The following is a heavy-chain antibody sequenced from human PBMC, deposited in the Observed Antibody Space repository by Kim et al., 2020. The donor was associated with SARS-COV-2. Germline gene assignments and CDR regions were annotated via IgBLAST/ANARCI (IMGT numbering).Heavy chain of an antibody. CDR3: ARHFCSSTSCYEGIYWYFDH. CDR2: IYYSGST. V-gene: IGHV4-39*01. Sequence: SETLSLTCTVSGGSISSSSYYWGWIRQPPGKGLEWIGSIYYSGSTYYNPSLKSRVTISVDTSKNQFSLKLSSVTAADTAVYYCARHFCSSTSCYEGIYWYFDHWGRGTLVTVSS. CDR1: GGSISSSSYY. D-gene: IGHD2-2*01. J-gene: IGHJ2*01.